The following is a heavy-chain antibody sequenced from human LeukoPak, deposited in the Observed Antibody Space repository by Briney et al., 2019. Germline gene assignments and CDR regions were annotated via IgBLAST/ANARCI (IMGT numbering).Heavy chain of an antibody. Sequence: PGGSLRLSCAASGFTFSSYGMHWVRQAPGKGLEWVAVISYDGSNKYYADSVKGRFTISRDNAKNTLYLQMNSLRVEDTAVYYCASWVVEDDLRYFQHWGQGTLVTVSS. CDR2: ISYDGSNK. V-gene: IGHV3-30*03. D-gene: IGHD2-15*01. CDR3: ASWVVEDDLRYFQH. CDR1: GFTFSSYG. J-gene: IGHJ1*01.